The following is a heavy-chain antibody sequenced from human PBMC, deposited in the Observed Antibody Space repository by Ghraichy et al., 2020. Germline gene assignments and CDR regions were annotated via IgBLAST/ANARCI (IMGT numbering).Heavy chain of an antibody. CDR2: LYYSGGT. CDR1: GDSISNYY. Sequence: SETLSLTCTVSGDSISNYYWHWSRQPPGKGLEWIGYLYYSGGTNYNPSFRGRVTITVDTSKNQFSLKLGTVTTADSAVYYCARCHCSGNTCYARDYYYGMDCWGQGTPGTVSS. D-gene: IGHD2-2*01. V-gene: IGHV4-59*01. J-gene: IGHJ6*02. CDR3: ARCHCSGNTCYARDYYYGMDC.